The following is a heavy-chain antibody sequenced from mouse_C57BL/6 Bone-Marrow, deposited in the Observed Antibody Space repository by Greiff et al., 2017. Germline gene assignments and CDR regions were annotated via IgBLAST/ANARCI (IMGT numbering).Heavy chain of an antibody. CDR3: ARSPLYYFDY. Sequence: VQLQQSGPELVKPGASVKISCKASGYSFTGYYMNWVKQSPEKSLEWIGEINPSTGGTTYNQKFKAKATLTVDKSSSTAYMHLKSLTSEDSAVYYCARSPLYYFDYWGQGTTLTVSS. CDR1: GYSFTGYY. J-gene: IGHJ2*01. V-gene: IGHV1-42*01. CDR2: INPSTGGT.